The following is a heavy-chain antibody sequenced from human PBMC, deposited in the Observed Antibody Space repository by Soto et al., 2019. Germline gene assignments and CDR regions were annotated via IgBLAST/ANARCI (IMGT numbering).Heavy chain of an antibody. CDR3: AREDGGGLFDY. CDR1: GFIFSCYS. D-gene: IGHD3-16*01. J-gene: IGHJ4*02. Sequence: GGSLTLSCAASGFIFSCYSMHWVRQAPGKGLEWVSDISGSGNAADYADSVKGRFTISRDNAKDTLLLDMNSLRVEDTATYYCAREDGGGLFDYWGQGALVTVSS. CDR2: ISGSGNAA. V-gene: IGHV3-23*01.